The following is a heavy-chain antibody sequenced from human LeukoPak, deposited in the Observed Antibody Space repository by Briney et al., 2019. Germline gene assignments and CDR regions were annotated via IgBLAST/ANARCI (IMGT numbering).Heavy chain of an antibody. Sequence: GGSLRLSCAASGFDLSTYEMDWVRQAPGKGLEWIADITISGHTKNYADSVKGRFTISRDNARTSLYLQMNSLRVEDTGVYYCARGDPHADLWGQGTLVTVSS. CDR3: ARGDPHADL. CDR2: ITISGHTK. V-gene: IGHV3-48*03. J-gene: IGHJ5*02. CDR1: GFDLSTYE.